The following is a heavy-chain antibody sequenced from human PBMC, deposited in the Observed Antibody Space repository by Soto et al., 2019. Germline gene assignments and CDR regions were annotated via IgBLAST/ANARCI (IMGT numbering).Heavy chain of an antibody. CDR2: INHSGST. Sequence: QVQLQQWGAGLLKPSETLSLTCAVYGGSFSGYYWSWIRQPPGKGLEWIGEINHSGSTNYNPSLKSRHTISVDTSKNQFSLELSSVTAADTAVYYCARGQRYNWNYGTKPTGSPIDYWGQGTLVTVSS. J-gene: IGHJ4*02. CDR3: ARGQRYNWNYGTKPTGSPIDY. D-gene: IGHD1-7*01. CDR1: GGSFSGYY. V-gene: IGHV4-34*01.